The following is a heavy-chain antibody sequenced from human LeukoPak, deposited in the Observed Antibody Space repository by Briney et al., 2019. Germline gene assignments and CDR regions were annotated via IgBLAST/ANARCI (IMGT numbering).Heavy chain of an antibody. D-gene: IGHD6-6*01. CDR2: ISTDGGST. V-gene: IGHV3-74*01. Sequence: GGSLRLSCAASGFTFSSYWMHWVRQAPGKGLVWVSRISTDGGSTNSADSVKGRFTISRDNAKNTLYLQMNSLRAEDTAVYYCVREYSSSSGRAFDIWGQGTMVTVSP. CDR3: VREYSSSSGRAFDI. J-gene: IGHJ3*02. CDR1: GFTFSSYW.